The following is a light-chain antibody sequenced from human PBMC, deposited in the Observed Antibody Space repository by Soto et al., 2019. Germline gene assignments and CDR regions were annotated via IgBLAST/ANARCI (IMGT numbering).Light chain of an antibody. V-gene: IGKV1-5*01. J-gene: IGKJ2*01. Sequence: DIQMTQSPSTLSASVGDRVTITCRASQSISSWLAWYQQKPGKAPTLLIYDASSLESGVPSRCSVSGSRTELHHPIRTLQPDDVATDYCQQYKSYSGTCCQGTKLEIK. CDR3: QQYKSYSGT. CDR1: QSISSW. CDR2: DAS.